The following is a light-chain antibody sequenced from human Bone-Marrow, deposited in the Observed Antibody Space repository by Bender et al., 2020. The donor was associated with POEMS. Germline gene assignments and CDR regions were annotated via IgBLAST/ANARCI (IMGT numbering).Light chain of an antibody. CDR3: QGWDSYTVA. V-gene: IGLV3-25*02. CDR1: ALPKQY. Sequence: SYELTQPPSVSVSPGQTATITCSGEALPKQYVFWYQQKPGQAPVLLIYKDTERPSGIPDRFSGSTSGTTVTLTISWTQAIDEADYYCQGWDSYTVAFGGGTKLTVL. J-gene: IGLJ2*01. CDR2: KDT.